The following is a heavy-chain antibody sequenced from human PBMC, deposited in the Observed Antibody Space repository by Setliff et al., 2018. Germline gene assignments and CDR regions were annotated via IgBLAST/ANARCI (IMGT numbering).Heavy chain of an antibody. CDR2: IYHSGTT. CDR1: GGSISSPNW. J-gene: IGHJ4*02. CDR3: TRAYSGSHDY. V-gene: IGHV4-4*03. D-gene: IGHD1-26*01. Sequence: NLRKTLSLTCAVSGGSISSPNWWNWVRQPPGKGLEWIGEIYHSGTTNYNPSLKSQVTMSVDKSRNQFSLRLTSVTAADTAIYYCTRAYSGSHDYWGQGTLVTVSS.